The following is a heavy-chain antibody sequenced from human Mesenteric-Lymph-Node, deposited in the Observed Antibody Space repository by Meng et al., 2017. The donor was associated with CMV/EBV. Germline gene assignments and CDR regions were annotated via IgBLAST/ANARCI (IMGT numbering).Heavy chain of an antibody. CDR2: IHYSGTT. V-gene: IGHV4-61*01. D-gene: IGHD2/OR15-2a*01. CDR1: GGSVSSGSYY. J-gene: IGHJ6*02. Sequence: GSLRLSCTVSGGSVSSGSYYWSWIRQPPGKGLEWVAYIHYSGTTNSNPSLKGRVTISVDTSRNQFSLTLRSVTAADTAVYYCASRAGRNYYGMDVWGQGTTVTVS. CDR3: ASRAGRNYYGMDV.